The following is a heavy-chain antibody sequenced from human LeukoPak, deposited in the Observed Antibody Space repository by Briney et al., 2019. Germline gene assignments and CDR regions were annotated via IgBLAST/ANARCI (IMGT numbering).Heavy chain of an antibody. J-gene: IGHJ4*02. Sequence: ASVKVSCKASGYTFTDYYIHWLRQAPGQGLEWMGWINHNSGGTNYAQKFQGRVTMTRDTSISTAYMELSRLRSDDTAVYYCASQGGVGAAGTFDYWGQGTLVTVSS. D-gene: IGHD1-26*01. CDR3: ASQGGVGAAGTFDY. V-gene: IGHV1-2*02. CDR2: INHNSGGT. CDR1: GYTFTDYY.